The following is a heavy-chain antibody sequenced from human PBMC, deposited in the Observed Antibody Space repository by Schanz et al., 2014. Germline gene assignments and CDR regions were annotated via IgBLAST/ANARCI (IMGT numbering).Heavy chain of an antibody. J-gene: IGHJ4*02. V-gene: IGHV3-20*04. D-gene: IGHD1-26*01. CDR1: GFTFDDYA. CDR3: ARGGATRFDY. Sequence: EVQLVESGGGVVRPGGSLRLSCAASGFTFDDYAMTWVRQAPGKGLEWVSGINWSGDNTGYADSVKGRFTISRDNAKNSLYLQMNSLRDEDTAVYYCARGGATRFDYWGQGTLVTVSS. CDR2: INWSGDNT.